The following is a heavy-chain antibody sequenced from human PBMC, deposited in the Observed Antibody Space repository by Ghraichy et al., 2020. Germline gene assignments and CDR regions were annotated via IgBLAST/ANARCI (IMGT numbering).Heavy chain of an antibody. D-gene: IGHD5-12*01. Sequence: GGSLRLSCAASGFTFNDYAMHWVRQAPGKGLEYVSGIRWNSGSIGYADSVKGRFTISRDNAKNSLYLQMNSLRAEDTALYYCAKESGGYDSSTYFDYWGQGTLVTFSS. CDR1: GFTFNDYA. CDR2: IRWNSGSI. J-gene: IGHJ4*02. V-gene: IGHV3-9*01. CDR3: AKESGGYDSSTYFDY.